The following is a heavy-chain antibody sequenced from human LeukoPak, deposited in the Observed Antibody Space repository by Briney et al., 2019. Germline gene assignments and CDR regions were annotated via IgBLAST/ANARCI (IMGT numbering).Heavy chain of an antibody. V-gene: IGHV4-59*01. CDR2: IYYSGST. CDR3: ARIGGSSWYDDY. J-gene: IGHJ4*02. D-gene: IGHD6-13*01. Sequence: PSETLSLTCTVSGGSISSYYWSWIRQPPGKGLKWIGYIYYSGSTNYNPSPKNRVTISVATSKNQFSLKLSSVTAADTAVYYCARIGGSSWYDDYWGQGTLVTVSS. CDR1: GGSISSYY.